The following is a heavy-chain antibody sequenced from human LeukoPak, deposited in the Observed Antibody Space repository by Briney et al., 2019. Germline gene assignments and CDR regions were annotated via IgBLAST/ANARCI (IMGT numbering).Heavy chain of an antibody. CDR3: AREGMQGGDRPDFDY. CDR1: GGSISSSSYY. V-gene: IGHV4-39*02. D-gene: IGHD2-21*02. CDR2: IYYSGST. Sequence: SETLSLTCTVSGGSISSSSYYWGWIRQPPGKGLEWIGSIYYSGSTYYNPSLKSRVTISVDTSKNQFSLQLNSVTPEDTAVYYCAREGMQGGDRPDFDYWGQGTLVTVSS. J-gene: IGHJ4*02.